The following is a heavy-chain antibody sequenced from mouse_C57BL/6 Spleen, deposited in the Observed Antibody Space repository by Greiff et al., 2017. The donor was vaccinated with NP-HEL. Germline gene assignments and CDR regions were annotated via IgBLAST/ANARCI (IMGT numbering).Heavy chain of an antibody. CDR1: GYTFTSYG. D-gene: IGHD2-2*01. V-gene: IGHV1-81*01. J-gene: IGHJ2*01. CDR2: IYPRSGNT. Sequence: QVQLQQSGAELARPGASVKLSCKASGYTFTSYGISWVKQRTGQGLEWIGEIYPRSGNTYYNEKFKGKATLTADKSSSTAYMELRSLTSEDSAVYFCAREGMVTTGYYFDYWGQGTTLTVSS. CDR3: AREGMVTTGYYFDY.